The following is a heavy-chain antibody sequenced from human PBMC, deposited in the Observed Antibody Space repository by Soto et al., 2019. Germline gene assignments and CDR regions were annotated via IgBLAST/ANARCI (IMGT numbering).Heavy chain of an antibody. D-gene: IGHD2-8*02. V-gene: IGHV3-74*01. J-gene: IGHJ4*02. Sequence: EVQLMESGGGLVQPGGSLRLSCAASGFTFSTYWMNWVRQTPGKGLMWVSRISPDGSNRGYADSVEGRFTVSRDNAKNTLYRQMHSLRAEDTAMDYCASWGDIVPVSHTDFEHWGQGTLVTVSS. CDR2: ISPDGSNR. CDR3: ASWGDIVPVSHTDFEH. CDR1: GFTFSTYW.